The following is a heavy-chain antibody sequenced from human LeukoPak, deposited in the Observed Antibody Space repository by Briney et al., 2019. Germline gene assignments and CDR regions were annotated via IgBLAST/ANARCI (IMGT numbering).Heavy chain of an antibody. CDR3: ARGRSWNNWFDP. V-gene: IGHV4-34*01. CDR1: GGSFSGYY. Sequence: YPSETLSLTCAVYGGSFSGYYWSWIRQPPGKGLEWIGEINHSGSTNYNPSLKSRVTISVDTSKNQFSLKLSSVAAADTAVYYCARGRSWNNWFDPWGQGTLVTVSS. J-gene: IGHJ5*02. CDR2: INHSGST. D-gene: IGHD3-3*01.